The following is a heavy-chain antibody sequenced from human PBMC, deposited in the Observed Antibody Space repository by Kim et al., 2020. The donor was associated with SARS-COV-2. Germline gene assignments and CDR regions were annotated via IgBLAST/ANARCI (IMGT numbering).Heavy chain of an antibody. CDR2: ISYDGSNK. CDR3: ARAETIDLYYYYYYGMDV. CDR1: GFTFSSYA. J-gene: IGHJ6*02. V-gene: IGHV3-30-3*01. Sequence: GGSLRLSCAASGFTFSSYAMHWVRQAPGKGLEWVAVISYDGSNKYYADSVKGRFTISRDNSKNTLYLQMNSLRAEDTAVYYCARAETIDLYYYYYYGMDVWGQGTTVTVSS. D-gene: IGHD3-3*01.